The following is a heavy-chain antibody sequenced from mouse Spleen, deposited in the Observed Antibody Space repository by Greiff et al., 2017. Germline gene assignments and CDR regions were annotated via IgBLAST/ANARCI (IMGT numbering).Heavy chain of an antibody. CDR2: IDPETGGT. J-gene: IGHJ2*01. CDR1: GYTFTDYE. V-gene: IGHV1-15*01. CDR3: TRKGYFDY. Sequence: QVQLQQSGAELVRPGASVTLSCKASGYTFTDYEMHWVKQTPVHGLEWIGAIDPETGGTAYNQKFKGKATLTADKSSSTAYMELRSLTSEDSAVYYCTRKGYFDYWGQGTTLTVSS.